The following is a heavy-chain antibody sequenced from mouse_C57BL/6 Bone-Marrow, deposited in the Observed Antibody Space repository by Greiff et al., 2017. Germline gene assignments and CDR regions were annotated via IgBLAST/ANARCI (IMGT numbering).Heavy chain of an antibody. J-gene: IGHJ3*01. V-gene: IGHV6-3*01. CDR1: GFTFSNSW. Sequence: DVKLQESGGGLVQPGGSMKLSCVASGFTFSNSWMNWVRQSPEKGLAWVAQLRLKSDNYATHYAESVTGRFTISRDDSKSSVYLQMNNLRAEDTGIYYCISNPAWFAYWGQGTLVTVSA. CDR3: ISNPAWFAY. D-gene: IGHD2-5*01. CDR2: LRLKSDNYAT.